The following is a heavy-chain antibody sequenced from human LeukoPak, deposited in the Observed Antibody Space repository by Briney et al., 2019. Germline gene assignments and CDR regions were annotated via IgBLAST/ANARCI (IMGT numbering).Heavy chain of an antibody. CDR3: AKSRFYYDSTFDY. CDR1: GFTFSSYA. J-gene: IGHJ4*02. Sequence: GGSLRLSCAASGFTFSSYAMSWVRQAPGKGLEWVSAISGSGGSTYYADSVKGRFTISRDNSKNTPYLQMNSLRAEDTAVYYCAKSRFYYDSTFDYWGQGTLVTFSS. D-gene: IGHD3-22*01. V-gene: IGHV3-23*01. CDR2: ISGSGGST.